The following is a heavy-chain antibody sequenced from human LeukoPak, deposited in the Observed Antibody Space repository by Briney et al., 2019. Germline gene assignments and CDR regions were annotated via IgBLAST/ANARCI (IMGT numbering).Heavy chain of an antibody. V-gene: IGHV3-21*01. Sequence: GGSLRLSCAASGFTFSSYSMNWVRQAPGKGLEWVSSISSSSSYIYYADSVKGRFTISRDNAKNSLYLQTNSLRAEDTAVYYWARDRWPYSSSSGTNMDVWGKGTTVTVSS. J-gene: IGHJ6*03. CDR3: ARDRWPYSSSSGTNMDV. CDR2: ISSSSSYI. CDR1: GFTFSSYS. D-gene: IGHD6-6*01.